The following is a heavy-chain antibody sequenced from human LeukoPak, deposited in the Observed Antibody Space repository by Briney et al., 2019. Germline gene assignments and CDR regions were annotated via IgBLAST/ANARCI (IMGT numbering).Heavy chain of an antibody. J-gene: IGHJ6*03. D-gene: IGHD3-10*01. CDR1: GGPISSYY. V-gene: IGHV4-59*01. CDR2: IHYSGST. CDR3: ARVEEGYGSGRRENYYYYMDV. Sequence: SETLSLTCTVSGGPISSYYWSWIRQPPGKGLEWIGYIHYSGSTNYNPSLKSRVTISVDTSKNQFSLKLTSVTAADTAVYYCARVEEGYGSGRRENYYYYMDVWGKGTTVTISS.